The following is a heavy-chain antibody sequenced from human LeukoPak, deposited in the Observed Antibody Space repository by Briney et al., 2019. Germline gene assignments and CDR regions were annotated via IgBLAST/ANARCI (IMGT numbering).Heavy chain of an antibody. CDR2: IYWDDDK. D-gene: IGHD2-15*01. Sequence: SGPTLVNPTQTLTLTCTFSGFSLSTSGVGVGWVRQPPGKALEWLALIYWDDDKRYSPSLKSRLTITKDTSKNQVVLTMTNMDPVDTATYYCAHRRTYCSGGSCYAEGFDYWGQGTLVTVSS. CDR3: AHRRTYCSGGSCYAEGFDY. CDR1: GFSLSTSGVG. J-gene: IGHJ4*02. V-gene: IGHV2-5*02.